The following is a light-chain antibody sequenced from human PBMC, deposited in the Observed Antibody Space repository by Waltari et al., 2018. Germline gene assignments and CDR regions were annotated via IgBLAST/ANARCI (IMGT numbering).Light chain of an antibody. CDR1: QGVSSS. J-gene: IGKJ1*01. CDR2: GAS. V-gene: IGKV3-15*01. Sequence: SCRASQGVSSSLARYQEKPGQAPRLLIYGASTRATGIPGRISGSGSGAEFTLTISSLQSEDSAVYYCQQYNAWPRTFGQGTKLEVK. CDR3: QQYNAWPRT.